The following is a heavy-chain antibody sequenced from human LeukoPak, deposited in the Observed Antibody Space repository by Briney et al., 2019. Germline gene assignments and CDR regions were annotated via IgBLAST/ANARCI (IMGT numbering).Heavy chain of an antibody. Sequence: GGSLRLSCAASGFSFSTYWMTWVRQPPGKGLEWVANIKQDGSEKYYVDSVRGRFTISRDNSKNTLYLQMNSLRAEDTAVYYCAREGRGGYSYGYFDYWGQGTLVTVSS. D-gene: IGHD5-18*01. J-gene: IGHJ4*02. CDR2: IKQDGSEK. V-gene: IGHV3-7*03. CDR3: AREGRGGYSYGYFDY. CDR1: GFSFSTYW.